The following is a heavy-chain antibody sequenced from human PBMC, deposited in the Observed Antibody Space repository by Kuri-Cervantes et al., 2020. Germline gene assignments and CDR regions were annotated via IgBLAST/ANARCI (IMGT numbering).Heavy chain of an antibody. J-gene: IGHJ5*02. CDR1: GFTFSSYS. CDR3: AKDSITMVRGVGGWFDP. CDR2: IYSGGST. D-gene: IGHD3-10*01. Sequence: LSLTCAASGFTFSSYSMNWVRQAPGKGLEWVSVIYSGGSTYYADSVKGRFTISRDNSKNTLYLQMNSLRAEDTAVYYCAKDSITMVRGVGGWFDPWGQGTLVTVSS. V-gene: IGHV3-53*01.